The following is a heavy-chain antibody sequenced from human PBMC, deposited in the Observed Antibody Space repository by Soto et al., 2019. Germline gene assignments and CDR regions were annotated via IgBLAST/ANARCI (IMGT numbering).Heavy chain of an antibody. CDR2: IRSKVYGGTT. D-gene: IGHD3-9*01. J-gene: IGHJ4*02. CDR1: GFTFSDYA. CDR3: TRVHTTGPVIPDY. Sequence: GGSLRLFCTTSGFTFSDYALTWFRLAPGKGLEWVGFIRSKVYGGTTEYAASVKGRFSLSRDDSRSIAYLQMNSLKTEDTAVYYCTRVHTTGPVIPDYWGQGTLVTVSS. V-gene: IGHV3-49*03.